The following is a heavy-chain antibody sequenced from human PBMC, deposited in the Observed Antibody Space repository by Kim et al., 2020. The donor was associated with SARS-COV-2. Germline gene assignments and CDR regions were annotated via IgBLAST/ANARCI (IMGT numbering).Heavy chain of an antibody. D-gene: IGHD3-22*01. CDR1: GFTFSNYG. J-gene: IGHJ4*02. V-gene: IGHV3-23*01. CDR2: ISGSADNT. CDR3: AARNYDRSGYQFHY. Sequence: GGSLRLSCAASGFTFSNYGMTCVRQAPGKGLEWVASISGSADNTYYADSVKGRFTISRDNSKNTLYLQMNSPRAEDTAVYYCAARNYDRSGYQFHYCGQGTLVTVSS.